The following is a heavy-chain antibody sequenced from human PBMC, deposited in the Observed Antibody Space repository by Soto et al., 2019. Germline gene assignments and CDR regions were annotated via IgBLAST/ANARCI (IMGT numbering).Heavy chain of an antibody. D-gene: IGHD6-13*01. CDR3: ARDSGILGIAAAGTGDY. V-gene: IGHV4-4*02. CDR1: GGSISSSNW. J-gene: IGHJ4*02. Sequence: SETLSLTCAVSGGSISSSNWWSWVRQPPGKGLEWIGEIYHSGSTNYNPSLKSRVTISVDKSKNQFSLKLSSVTAADTAVYYCARDSGILGIAAAGTGDYWGQGTMVTVYS. CDR2: IYHSGST.